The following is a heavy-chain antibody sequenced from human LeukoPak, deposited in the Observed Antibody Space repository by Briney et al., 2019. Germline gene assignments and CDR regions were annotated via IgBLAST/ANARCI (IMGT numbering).Heavy chain of an antibody. V-gene: IGHV3-7*01. Sequence: GGSLRLSCAASGFIFNNYAMHWVRQAPGKGLEWVANIKQDGSEKYYVDSVKGRFTISRDNAKNSVYLQMNSLRAEDTAVYYCARLSEMLRGPEVIYYFEHWGQGTLVTVSS. CDR1: GFIFNNYA. D-gene: IGHD3-10*01. CDR2: IKQDGSEK. J-gene: IGHJ4*02. CDR3: ARLSEMLRGPEVIYYFEH.